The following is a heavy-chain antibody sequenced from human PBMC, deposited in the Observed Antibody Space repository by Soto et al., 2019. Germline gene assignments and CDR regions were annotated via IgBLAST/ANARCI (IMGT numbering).Heavy chain of an antibody. V-gene: IGHV4-31*03. J-gene: IGHJ4*02. CDR1: GGSITTGGYY. D-gene: IGHD2-15*01. CDR3: ARAKCSGGSCYSWSLDY. CDR2: RYYSEST. Sequence: PSETLSLTCTVSGGSITTGGYYWSWIRQLPGKGLEWIGHRYYSESTYYNPSLKSRVSISLDTSKNQFSLKLSFVTAADTVMYYCARAKCSGGSCYSWSLDYWGQGTPVTVSS.